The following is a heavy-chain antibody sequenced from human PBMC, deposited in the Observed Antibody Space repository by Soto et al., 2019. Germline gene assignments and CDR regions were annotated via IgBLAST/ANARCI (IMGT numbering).Heavy chain of an antibody. J-gene: IGHJ4*02. V-gene: IGHV1-18*01. Sequence: GASVKVSCKASGYTFTSYGISWVRQAPGQGLEWMGWISAYNGNTNYAQKLQGRVTMTTDTSTRTAYMELRSLRSDDTAVYYCAKYSYYDFWRGYPTPDYWGLGTLVTVSS. CDR2: ISAYNGNT. D-gene: IGHD3-3*01. CDR1: GYTFTSYG. CDR3: AKYSYYDFWRGYPTPDY.